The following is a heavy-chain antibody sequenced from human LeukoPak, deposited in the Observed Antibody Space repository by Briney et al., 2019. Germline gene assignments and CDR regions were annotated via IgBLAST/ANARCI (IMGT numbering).Heavy chain of an antibody. CDR3: ARGVGYCSGGSCPAGYFDY. D-gene: IGHD2-15*01. CDR1: GFTFSSFD. V-gene: IGHV3-13*05. CDR2: IGTAVDP. Sequence: RGSLSPSCAASGFTFSSFDIHWVRQAAGKGLEWVSAIGTAVDPYYPGSVKGRFTISRENAKNSLYLQINSVRAGDTAVYYCARGVGYCSGGSCPAGYFDYWGQGTLVTVSS. J-gene: IGHJ4*02.